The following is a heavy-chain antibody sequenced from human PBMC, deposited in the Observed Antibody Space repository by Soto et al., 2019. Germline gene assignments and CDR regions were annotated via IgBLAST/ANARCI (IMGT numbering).Heavy chain of an antibody. CDR2: ISGSGGST. D-gene: IGHD6-19*01. CDR3: VTSSGFPGY. CDR1: GFTFSSYA. J-gene: IGHJ4*02. Sequence: GGSLRLSCAASGFTFSSYAMSWVRQAPGKGLEWVSAISGSGGSTYYADSVKGRFTISRDNAKNTVYLQLNSLRAEDTAVYYCVTSSGFPGYWGQGTLVTVSS. V-gene: IGHV3-23*01.